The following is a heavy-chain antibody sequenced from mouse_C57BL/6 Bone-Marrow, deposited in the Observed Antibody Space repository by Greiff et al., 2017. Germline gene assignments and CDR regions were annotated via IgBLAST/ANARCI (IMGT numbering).Heavy chain of an antibody. CDR2: IDPENGDT. D-gene: IGHD1-1*01. J-gene: IGHJ2*01. V-gene: IGHV14-4*01. CDR1: GFNIKDDY. Sequence: EVKVVESGAELVRPGASVKLSCTASGFNIKDDYMHWVKQRPEQGLEWIGWIDPENGDTEYASKFQGKATITADTSSNTAYLQLSSLTSEDTAVYYCIYGSSYEDNFDYWGQGTTRTVSS. CDR3: IYGSSYEDNFDY.